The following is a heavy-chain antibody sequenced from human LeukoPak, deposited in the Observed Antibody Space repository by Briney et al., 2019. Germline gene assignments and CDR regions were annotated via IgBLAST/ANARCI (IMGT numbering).Heavy chain of an antibody. CDR3: ARGRRGAARRGIDY. J-gene: IGHJ4*02. CDR2: IDSSGGS. D-gene: IGHD6-6*01. CDR1: DGSISSYY. V-gene: IGHV4-4*07. Sequence: SETLSLTCTVSDGSISSYYWSWIRQPAGKGLEWIGCIDSSGGSSYNPSLKSRLTMSVDTSKNQFSLKLRSVTAADTAVYYCARGRRGAARRGIDYWGQGTLVTVSS.